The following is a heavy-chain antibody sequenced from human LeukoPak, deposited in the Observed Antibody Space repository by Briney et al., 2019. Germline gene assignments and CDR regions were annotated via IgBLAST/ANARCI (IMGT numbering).Heavy chain of an antibody. Sequence: SETLSLTCTVSGGSISSYYWSWIRQPPGKGLEWIGYIYYSGSTNYNPSLKSRVTISVDTSKNQFSLKLSSVTAADTAVYYCARLSSRVGYFDYWGQGTLVTVPS. J-gene: IGHJ4*02. CDR1: GGSISSYY. CDR2: IYYSGST. CDR3: ARLSSRVGYFDY. V-gene: IGHV4-59*08. D-gene: IGHD2-2*01.